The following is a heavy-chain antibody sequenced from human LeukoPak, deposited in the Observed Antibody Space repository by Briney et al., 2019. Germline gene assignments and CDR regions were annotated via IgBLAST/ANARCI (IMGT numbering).Heavy chain of an antibody. CDR3: ARELRGENFDF. Sequence: PGGSLRLSCAASGFTFSSYNMNWVRRAPGEGLEWVSYISTTSTIFYADSVRGRFTISRDNAKNSLYLQMNSLRAEDTAVYYCARELRGENFDFWGQGTLVTVSA. CDR2: ISTTSTI. J-gene: IGHJ4*02. D-gene: IGHD3-10*01. V-gene: IGHV3-48*01. CDR1: GFTFSSYN.